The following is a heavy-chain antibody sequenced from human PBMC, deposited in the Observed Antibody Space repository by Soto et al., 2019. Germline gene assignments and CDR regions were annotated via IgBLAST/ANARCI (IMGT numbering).Heavy chain of an antibody. CDR2: MNPNSGNT. V-gene: IGHV1-8*02. CDR3: ARRRDYYYYYYMDV. Sequence: GASVKVSCKASGGTFSSYTISWVRQATGQGLEWMGWMNPNSGNTGYAQKFQGRVTMTRNTSISTAYMELSSLRSGDTAVYYCARRRDYYYYYYMDVWAKGPRSPSP. CDR1: GGTFSSYT. J-gene: IGHJ6*03.